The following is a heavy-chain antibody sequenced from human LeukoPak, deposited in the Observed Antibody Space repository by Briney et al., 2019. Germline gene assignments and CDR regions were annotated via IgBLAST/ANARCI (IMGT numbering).Heavy chain of an antibody. CDR1: EFTFSRYS. CDR3: AGDTATPIGY. Sequence: GGSLRLSCVASEFTFSRYSMNWVRQAPGKGLEWVANIKQDGSEKSYVDSVKGRFTISRDNTKSSLYLQMNSLRAEDTAVYYCAGDTATPIGYWGQGTLVTVSS. CDR2: IKQDGSEK. D-gene: IGHD5-18*01. J-gene: IGHJ4*02. V-gene: IGHV3-7*04.